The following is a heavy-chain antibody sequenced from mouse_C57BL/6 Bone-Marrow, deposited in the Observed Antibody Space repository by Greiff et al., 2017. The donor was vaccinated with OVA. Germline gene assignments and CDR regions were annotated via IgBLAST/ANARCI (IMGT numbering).Heavy chain of an antibody. V-gene: IGHV1-81*01. J-gene: IGHJ2*01. Sequence: QVQLQQSGAELARPGASVKLSCKASGYTFTSYGISWVKQRTGQGLEWIGEIYPRSGNTYYNEKFKGKATLTADKSSSTAYMELRSLISEDSAVYFCARSRTYYGSSPLDYWGQGTTLTVSS. CDR1: GYTFTSYG. D-gene: IGHD1-1*01. CDR3: ARSRTYYGSSPLDY. CDR2: IYPRSGNT.